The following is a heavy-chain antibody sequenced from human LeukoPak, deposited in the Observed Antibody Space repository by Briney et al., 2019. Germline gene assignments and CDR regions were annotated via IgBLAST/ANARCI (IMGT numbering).Heavy chain of an antibody. CDR3: ARDGVAELMSALDY. D-gene: IGHD1-26*01. CDR2: ISSSSTYI. V-gene: IGHV3-21*06. CDR1: GFTFSSYS. Sequence: GGSLRLSCAASGFTFSSYSMNRVRQAPGKGLEWVSFISSSSTYIYYADSLKGRFTISRDNAKNSLYLQMNSLRAEDTAVYYCARDGVAELMSALDYWGQGILVTVSS. J-gene: IGHJ4*02.